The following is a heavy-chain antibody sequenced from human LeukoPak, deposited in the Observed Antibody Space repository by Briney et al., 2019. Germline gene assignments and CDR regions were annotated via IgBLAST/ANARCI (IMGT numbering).Heavy chain of an antibody. J-gene: IGHJ4*02. CDR2: ISGSGYST. Sequence: GGSLRLSCAASGFTFSSYAMSWVRQAPGKGLEWVSAISGSGYSTYYADSVKGRFTISRGKSKNTLYLQMNSLRAEDTAVYYCAKDSQVRRYESSSYYFYFDYWGQGTLVTVSS. CDR1: GFTFSSYA. CDR3: AKDSQVRRYESSSYYFYFDY. D-gene: IGHD3-22*01. V-gene: IGHV3-23*01.